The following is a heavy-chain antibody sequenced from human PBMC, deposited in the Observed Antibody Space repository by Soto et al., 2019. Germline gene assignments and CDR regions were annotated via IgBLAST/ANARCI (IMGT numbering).Heavy chain of an antibody. CDR3: ARCPSGVWYFDL. Sequence: QVQLVQSGAEVKKPGASVKVSCKASGYTFTSYSMHWVRQAPGQGLEWMGRINPSGGSTSYAQKFQGRVTMSRDTSTSTVYMELSSLRSEDTAGYYGARCPSGVWYFDLWGRGTLVTVSS. J-gene: IGHJ2*01. V-gene: IGHV1-46*01. CDR1: GYTFTSYS. D-gene: IGHD1-26*01. CDR2: INPSGGST.